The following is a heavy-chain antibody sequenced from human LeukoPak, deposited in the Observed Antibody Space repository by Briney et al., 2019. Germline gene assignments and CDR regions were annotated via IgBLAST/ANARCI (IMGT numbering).Heavy chain of an antibody. CDR2: ISSTSAYI. V-gene: IGHV3-21*01. CDR1: GFALKSYS. D-gene: IGHD3-16*01. J-gene: IGHJ4*02. Sequence: GGSLRLSCAGSGFALKSYSLSWVRQAPGKGLEWVSSISSTSAYIYYADSVKGRFTISRDNAKNTLYVQMNSLRAEDTAVYYCARALGDWGQETLVTVSS. CDR3: ARALGD.